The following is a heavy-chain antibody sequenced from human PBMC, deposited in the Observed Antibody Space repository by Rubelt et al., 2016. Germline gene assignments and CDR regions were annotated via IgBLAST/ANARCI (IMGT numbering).Heavy chain of an antibody. CDR1: GGSISSYY. CDR3: ARHFYSNYVSWFDP. D-gene: IGHD4-11*01. CDR2: IYYSGST. J-gene: IGHJ5*02. Sequence: QVQLQESGPGLVKPSETLSLTCTVSGGSISSYYWSWIRQPPGKGLEWIGYIYYSGSTNYNPSLKSRVTISVDTSKNQFSLKLSAVTAADTAVYYCARHFYSNYVSWFDPWGQGTRVTVSS. V-gene: IGHV4-59*08.